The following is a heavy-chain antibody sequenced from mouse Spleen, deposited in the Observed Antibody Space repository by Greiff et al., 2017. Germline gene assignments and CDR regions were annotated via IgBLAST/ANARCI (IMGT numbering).Heavy chain of an antibody. CDR2: IWSGGST. Sequence: VKLVESGPGLVQPSQSLSITCTVSGFSLTSYGVHWVRQSPGKGLEWLGVIWSGGSTDYNAAFISRLSISKDNSKSQVFFKMNSLQADDTAIYYCARPTIGYYYAMDYWGQGTSVTVSS. J-gene: IGHJ4*01. CDR1: GFSLTSYG. CDR3: ARPTIGYYYAMDY. V-gene: IGHV2-2*01. D-gene: IGHD2-14*01.